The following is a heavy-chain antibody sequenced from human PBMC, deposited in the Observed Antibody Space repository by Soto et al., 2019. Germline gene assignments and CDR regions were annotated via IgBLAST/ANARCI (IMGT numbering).Heavy chain of an antibody. CDR3: AITDKYNSQSSGCANRFDY. D-gene: IGHD3-22*01. Sequence: EVQLLESGGDVVQPGGSLRLSCAASGFIFSNYAMTWVRQAPGKGPEWVSTFTSDGSTYYRDTVKGRFTISRDNSKNTLYLHMNSMRAEDTAVYYCAITDKYNSQSSGCANRFDYWGQGTLVTVSS. CDR2: FTSDGST. CDR1: GFIFSNYA. J-gene: IGHJ4*02. V-gene: IGHV3-23*01.